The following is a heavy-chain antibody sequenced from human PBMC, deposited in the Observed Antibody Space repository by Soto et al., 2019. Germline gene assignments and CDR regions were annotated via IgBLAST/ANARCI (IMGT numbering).Heavy chain of an antibody. CDR3: GKDAGADS. CDR2: ITFDGSHQ. CDR1: GFRFTGYG. V-gene: IGHV3-30*18. J-gene: IGHJ4*02. D-gene: IGHD3-10*01. Sequence: QVQLVESGGGVVQPEGSLRLSCAASGFRFTGYGMFWVRQAPGKGLEWVARITFDGSHQYYGDSVKGRATISRDISKNILYLEMNSLRRDDTAVYYCGKDAGADSWGQGTLVIVSS.